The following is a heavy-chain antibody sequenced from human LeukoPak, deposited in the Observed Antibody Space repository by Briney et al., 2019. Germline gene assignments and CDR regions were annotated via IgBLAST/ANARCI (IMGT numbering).Heavy chain of an antibody. CDR2: TYYRSKWYN. Sequence: SQTLSLTCAISGDSVSSNSAAWNWIRQSPSRGLEWLGRTYYRSKWYNDYAVSVKSRITINPDTSKNQFSLQLNSVTPEDTAVYYCARAPVESGYVDYYYYGTDVWGQGTTVTVSS. D-gene: IGHD5-12*01. CDR1: GDSVSSNSAA. J-gene: IGHJ6*02. V-gene: IGHV6-1*01. CDR3: ARAPVESGYVDYYYYGTDV.